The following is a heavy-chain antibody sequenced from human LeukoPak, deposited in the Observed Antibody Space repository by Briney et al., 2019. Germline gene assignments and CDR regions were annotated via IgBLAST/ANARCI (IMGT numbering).Heavy chain of an antibody. J-gene: IGHJ6*02. Sequence: GGSLRLSCAASGFTFSSHAMSWVRQAPGKGLEWVSAISGSGDSTYYADSVKGRFTISRDTSGNTLYLQMNSLRAEDSAVYYCARDHSSDVWGQGTTVTVSS. CDR1: GFTFSSHA. CDR2: ISGSGDST. V-gene: IGHV3-23*01. D-gene: IGHD2-21*01. CDR3: ARDHSSDV.